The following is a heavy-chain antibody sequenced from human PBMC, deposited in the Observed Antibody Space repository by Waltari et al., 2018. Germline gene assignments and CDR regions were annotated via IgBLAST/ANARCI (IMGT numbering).Heavy chain of an antibody. J-gene: IGHJ4*02. CDR2: IKSDGSSI. Sequence: EVQLVEAGGDIVQPGGSLRLSCAASGFRFSDYWMHWVRQVPGKGLGVVSRIKSDGSSISYSDSVKGRFTISRDNSKNMLYLQLNSLRAEDTAVYYCARKGGRGYTYGPFYYDSWGQGTLVTVSS. CDR3: ARKGGRGYTYGPFYYDS. CDR1: GFRFSDYW. V-gene: IGHV3-74*01. D-gene: IGHD5-18*01.